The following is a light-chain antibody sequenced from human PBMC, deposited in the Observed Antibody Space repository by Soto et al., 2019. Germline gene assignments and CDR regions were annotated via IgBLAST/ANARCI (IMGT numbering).Light chain of an antibody. J-gene: IGLJ1*01. CDR2: GNS. CDR1: SSNIGAGYD. Sequence: QSVLTQPPSVSGAPGQRVTISCTGSSSNIGAGYDVHWYQQLPGTAPKLLIYGNSNRPSGVPDRFSGSKSGTSASLAITGLQAEDGADYYCQSYDSSLSVRYVFGTGTKVTVL. CDR3: QSYDSSLSVRYV. V-gene: IGLV1-40*01.